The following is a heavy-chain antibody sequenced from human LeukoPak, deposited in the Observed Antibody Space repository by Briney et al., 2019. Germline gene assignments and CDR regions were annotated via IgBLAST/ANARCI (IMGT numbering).Heavy chain of an antibody. Sequence: GGSLRLSCAASRFSFSIYSMNWVSQAPGKGLEWVSYISSSSSAIYYADSVKGRFTISRDNAKNSVYLQMNSLRDEDTAVYYCARVKIAMDTDYWGQGTLVTVSS. J-gene: IGHJ4*02. CDR2: ISSSSSAI. CDR3: ARVKIAMDTDY. CDR1: RFSFSIYS. V-gene: IGHV3-48*02. D-gene: IGHD5-18*01.